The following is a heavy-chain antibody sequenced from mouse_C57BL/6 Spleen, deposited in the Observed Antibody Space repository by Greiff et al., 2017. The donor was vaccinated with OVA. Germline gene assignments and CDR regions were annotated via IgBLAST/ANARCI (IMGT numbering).Heavy chain of an antibody. D-gene: IGHD1-1*01. J-gene: IGHJ4*01. CDR2: INPYNGGT. Sequence: EVQLQQSGPVLVKPGASVKMSCKASGYTFTDYYMNWVKQSHGKSLEWIGVINPYNGGTSYNQKFKGKATLTVDKSSSTAYMELNSLTSEDSAVYYGASRYYGSSSYYAMDYWGQGTSVTVSS. CDR3: ASRYYGSSSYYAMDY. V-gene: IGHV1-19*01. CDR1: GYTFTDYY.